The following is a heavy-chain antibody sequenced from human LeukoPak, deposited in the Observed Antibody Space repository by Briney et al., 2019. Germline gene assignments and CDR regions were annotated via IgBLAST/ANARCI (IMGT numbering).Heavy chain of an antibody. CDR1: GGSISSGSYY. V-gene: IGHV4-61*02. Sequence: SETLSLTCTVSGGSISSGSYYWSWIRQPAGKGLEWIGRIYTSGSTNYNPSLKSRVTISVDTSKNQFSLKLSSVTAADTAVYYCASVPEPYYFDYWGQGTLVPVS. J-gene: IGHJ4*02. CDR2: IYTSGST. D-gene: IGHD1-14*01. CDR3: ASVPEPYYFDY.